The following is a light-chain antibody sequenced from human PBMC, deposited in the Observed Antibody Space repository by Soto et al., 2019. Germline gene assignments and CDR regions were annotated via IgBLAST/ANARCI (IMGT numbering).Light chain of an antibody. J-gene: IGLJ2*01. Sequence: QSVLSQPPSVSAAPGQTVTISCSGSSSNIGSNYVSWYQQLPGTAPKLLIYHDNKRPSGNPDRFSGSKSGTSATLGITGLQTGDEADYYCGTWDSSLSAGVFGGGTKLTVL. CDR3: GTWDSSLSAGV. CDR2: HDN. CDR1: SSNIGSNY. V-gene: IGLV1-51*01.